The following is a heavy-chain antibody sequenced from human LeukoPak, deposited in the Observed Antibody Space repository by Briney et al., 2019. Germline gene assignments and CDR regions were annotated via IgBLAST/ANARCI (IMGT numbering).Heavy chain of an antibody. CDR2: ISGSGGST. Sequence: GGSLRLSCTASGFTFSSYAMSWVRQAPGKGLEWVSAISGSGGSTYYADSVKGRFTISRDNSKNTLYLQMNSLRAEDTAVYYCAKDSVRGYSYGLDAFDIWGQGTMVTVSS. CDR3: AKDSVRGYSYGLDAFDI. V-gene: IGHV3-23*01. D-gene: IGHD5-18*01. CDR1: GFTFSSYA. J-gene: IGHJ3*02.